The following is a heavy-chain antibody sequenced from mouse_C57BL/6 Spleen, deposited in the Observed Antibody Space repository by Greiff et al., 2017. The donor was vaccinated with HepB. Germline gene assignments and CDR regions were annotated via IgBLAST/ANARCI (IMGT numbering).Heavy chain of an antibody. CDR2: IYPGDGDT. D-gene: IGHD1-1*01. V-gene: IGHV1-82*01. J-gene: IGHJ3*01. CDR3: AREDGSSSPWFAY. Sequence: VKLVESGPELVKPGASVKISCKASGYAFSSSWMNWVKQRPGKGLEWIGRIYPGDGDTNYNGKFKGKATLTADKSTSTAYMQLSSLTSEDSAVYFCAREDGSSSPWFAYWGQGTLVTVSA. CDR1: GYAFSSSW.